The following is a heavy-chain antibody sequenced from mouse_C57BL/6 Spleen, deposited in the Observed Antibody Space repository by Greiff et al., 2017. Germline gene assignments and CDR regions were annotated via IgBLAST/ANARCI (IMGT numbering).Heavy chain of an antibody. J-gene: IGHJ4*01. Sequence: VQRVESGAELARPGASVKMSCKASGYTFTSYTMHWVKQRPGQGLEWIGYINPSSGYTKYNQKFKDKATLTADKSSSTAYMQLISLTSEDSAVYYCARYFIYAMDYWGQGTSVTVSS. V-gene: IGHV1-4*01. CDR3: ARYFIYAMDY. D-gene: IGHD1-2*01. CDR2: INPSSGYT. CDR1: GYTFTSYT.